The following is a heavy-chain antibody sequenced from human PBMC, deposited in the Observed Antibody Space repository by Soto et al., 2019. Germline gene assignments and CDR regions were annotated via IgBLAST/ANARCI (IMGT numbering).Heavy chain of an antibody. D-gene: IGHD6-13*01. CDR2: IIPIFGTA. V-gene: IGHV1-69*12. CDR1: GGTFISCA. Sequence: QVQLVQSGAEVKKPGSSVKVSCKASGGTFISCAISWVRQAPGQGLEWMGGIIPIFGTANYAQKFQGRVTITADESTSTAYMELSSLRSEDTAVYYCARVMIAAAGIPSGLPDYWGQVTLVTVSS. J-gene: IGHJ4*02. CDR3: ARVMIAAAGIPSGLPDY.